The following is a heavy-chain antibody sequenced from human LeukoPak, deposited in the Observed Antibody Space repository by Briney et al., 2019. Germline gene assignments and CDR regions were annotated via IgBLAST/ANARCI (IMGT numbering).Heavy chain of an antibody. Sequence: GGSLRLSCAASGFTYSNYAMSWVRQAPGRGLEWVSAIRGSSGLTYYADSVKGRFTISRDNSKNTLFLQMNGLRAEDTAVYYCARRGESASYGDYRFDYWGQGTLVTVSS. D-gene: IGHD4-17*01. CDR3: ARRGESASYGDYRFDY. J-gene: IGHJ4*02. V-gene: IGHV3-23*01. CDR2: IRGSSGLT. CDR1: GFTYSNYA.